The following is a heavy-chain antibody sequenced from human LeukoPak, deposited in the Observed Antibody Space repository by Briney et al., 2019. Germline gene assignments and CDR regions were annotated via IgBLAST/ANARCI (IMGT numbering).Heavy chain of an antibody. CDR1: GFTFSSYA. Sequence: GRSLRLSCAASGFTFSSYAMHWVRQAPGKGLEWVAVISYDGSNKYYADSVKGRFTTSRDNSKNTLYLQMDSLRAEDTAMYYCARGSNAVAGTTYYYYYMDVWGKGTTVTVSS. D-gene: IGHD6-19*01. J-gene: IGHJ6*03. CDR3: ARGSNAVAGTTYYYYYMDV. CDR2: ISYDGSNK. V-gene: IGHV3-30*01.